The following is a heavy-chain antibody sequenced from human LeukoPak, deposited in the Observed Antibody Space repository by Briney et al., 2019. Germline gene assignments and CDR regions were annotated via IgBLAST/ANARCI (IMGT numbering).Heavy chain of an antibody. CDR1: GESFSGYY. CDR3: ARGRQEISMIIVVMTAVSYYLDA. CDR2: INPGGST. J-gene: IGHJ6*03. Sequence: PSETLSLTCAVYGESFSGYYWTWIRQSPGKELEWIGEINPGGSTYFNPSLKSRLTISRDTSKNQFSLRLRSVTAADTGIYYCARGRQEISMIIVVMTAVSYYLDAWGKGTTVTVS. D-gene: IGHD3-22*01. V-gene: IGHV4-34*01.